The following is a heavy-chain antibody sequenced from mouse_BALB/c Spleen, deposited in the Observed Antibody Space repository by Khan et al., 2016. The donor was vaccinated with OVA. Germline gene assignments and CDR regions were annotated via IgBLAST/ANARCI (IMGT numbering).Heavy chain of an antibody. CDR3: TRLAYYYDSEGFAY. V-gene: IGHV5-6*01. D-gene: IGHD1-1*01. Sequence: EVELVESGGDLVKPGGSLKLSCAASGFTFSTYGMSWVRQTPDKRLEWVATVSTGGGYTYYPDSVKGRFTISRDNAKNTLYLQMSGLKSEDTASFYCTRLAYYYDSEGFAYWGQGTLVTVSA. CDR1: GFTFSTYG. J-gene: IGHJ3*01. CDR2: VSTGGGYT.